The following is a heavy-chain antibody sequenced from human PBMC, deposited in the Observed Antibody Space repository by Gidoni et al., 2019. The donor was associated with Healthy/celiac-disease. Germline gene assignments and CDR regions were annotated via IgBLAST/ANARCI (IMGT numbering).Heavy chain of an antibody. J-gene: IGHJ6*02. CDR2: IKSKTDGGTT. D-gene: IGHD3-10*01. CDR1: GFTFSNAW. V-gene: IGHV3-15*01. Sequence: EVQLVESGGGLVKPGGSLRLSCAASGFTFSNAWMSWVRQAPGKGLEWVGRIKSKTDGGTTDYAAPVKGRFTISRDDSKNTLYLQMNSLKTEDTAVYYCTTTMVRGADPATYYYYGMDVWGQGTTVTVSS. CDR3: TTTMVRGADPATYYYYGMDV.